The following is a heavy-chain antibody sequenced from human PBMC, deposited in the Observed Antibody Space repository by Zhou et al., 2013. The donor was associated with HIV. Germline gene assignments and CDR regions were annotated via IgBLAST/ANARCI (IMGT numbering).Heavy chain of an antibody. CDR1: GYTITDYY. CDR3: ARARTTLHYYYYMDV. J-gene: IGHJ6*03. V-gene: IGHV1-69*01. D-gene: IGHD2-2*01. Sequence: QVQLVQSGSEVKKSGASVNVSCKASGYTITDYYLHWVRQAPGQGPEWMGGIIPIFGTTNYAQKFQGRVTITADESTSTAYMELSSLRSEDTAVYYCARARTTLHYYYYMDVWGKGTTVTVSS. CDR2: IIPIFGTT.